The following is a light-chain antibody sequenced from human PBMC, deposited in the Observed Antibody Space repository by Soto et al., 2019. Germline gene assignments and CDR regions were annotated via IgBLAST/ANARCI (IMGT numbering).Light chain of an antibody. CDR2: LNSDGSH. CDR3: QTWGSGTVV. J-gene: IGLJ2*01. CDR1: SGHSSYA. Sequence: QPVLTQSPSASASLGASVKLTCTLISGHSSYAIAWHQQQPEKGPRYLMKLNSDGSHSKGDGIPDRFSGSSSGAERYLTISSLQSEDEADYYCQTWGSGTVVFGGRTKLTVL. V-gene: IGLV4-69*01.